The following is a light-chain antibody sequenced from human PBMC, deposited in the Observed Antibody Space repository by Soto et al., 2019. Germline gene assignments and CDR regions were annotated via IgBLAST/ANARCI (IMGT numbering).Light chain of an antibody. CDR2: ESS. CDR3: QHFKSFPIT. V-gene: IGKV1-13*02. Sequence: AIQLTQSPASLSASVRDRFTITCRASQGISTLLAWYQQKPGKAPKVLIYESSLLQSGVPSRFSGSGSGTDFTLTISSLQPEDFATYYCQHFKSFPITFGQGTRLEIK. CDR1: QGISTL. J-gene: IGKJ5*01.